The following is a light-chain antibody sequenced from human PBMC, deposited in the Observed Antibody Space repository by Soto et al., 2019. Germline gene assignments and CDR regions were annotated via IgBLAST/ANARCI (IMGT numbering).Light chain of an antibody. CDR2: AAS. Sequence: DIHMTQSPSSLSASVGDRVTITCRASQSISSYLNWYQQKPGKAPKLLIYAASSLQSGVPSRFSGSGSGTDFTLTISSLQPEEFATYYCQQSYSTPRTCGQGTKVEIK. J-gene: IGKJ1*01. CDR1: QSISSY. V-gene: IGKV1-39*01. CDR3: QQSYSTPRT.